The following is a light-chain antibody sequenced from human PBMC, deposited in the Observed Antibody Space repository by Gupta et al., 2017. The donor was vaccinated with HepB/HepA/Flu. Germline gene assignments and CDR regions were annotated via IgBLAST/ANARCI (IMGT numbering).Light chain of an antibody. Sequence: DLEMTQSPLSLPVTPGEPASNSCRSSQTFLHSNGYNYLDWYLQKPGQSPQLLIYLGSNRASGVPDRFSGSGSGTDFTLKISRVEAEDVRVYYCMQAKQTPRTFGGGTKVEIK. V-gene: IGKV2-28*01. CDR1: QTFLHSNGYNY. CDR2: LGS. CDR3: MQAKQTPRT. J-gene: IGKJ4*01.